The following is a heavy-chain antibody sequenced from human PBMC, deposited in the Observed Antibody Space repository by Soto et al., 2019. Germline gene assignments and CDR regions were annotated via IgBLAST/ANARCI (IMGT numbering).Heavy chain of an antibody. D-gene: IGHD2-2*01. CDR1: GFTFSDYY. CDR3: ARDLGVVPAGWRDYGMDV. Sequence: PGGSLRLSCTASGFTFSDYYMSWIRQAPGKWLEWVSYISSSSSYTNYADSVKGRFTISRDNAKNSLYLQMNSLRAEDTAVYYCARDLGVVPAGWRDYGMDVWGQGXTVTVYS. CDR2: ISSSSSYT. V-gene: IGHV3-11*06. J-gene: IGHJ6*02.